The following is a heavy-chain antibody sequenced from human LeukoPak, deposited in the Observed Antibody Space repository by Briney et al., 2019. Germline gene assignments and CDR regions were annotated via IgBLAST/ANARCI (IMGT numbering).Heavy chain of an antibody. CDR1: GGSISSYY. J-gene: IGHJ4*02. CDR2: IYYSGST. Sequence: SETLSLTCTVSGGSISSYYWSWIRQPPGKGLEWIGYIYYSGSTNYNPSLKSRVTISVDTSKNQFSLKLSSVTAADTAVYYCARSAVAVAAGNYFDYWGQGTLVTVSS. CDR3: ARSAVAVAAGNYFDY. V-gene: IGHV4-59*12. D-gene: IGHD6-19*01.